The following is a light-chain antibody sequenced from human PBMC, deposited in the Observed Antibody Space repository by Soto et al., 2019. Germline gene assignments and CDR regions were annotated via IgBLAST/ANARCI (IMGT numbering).Light chain of an antibody. CDR1: ESLIGW. Sequence: DIQLTQSPSTLSASVGDTVTISCRASESLIGWLAWYQQRPGSAPKLLIYDASSLEGGVPSRFTGDGSGTEFSHTIASLQPDDFGTYYCQQYKRYPWTFGQGTKVDLK. CDR2: DAS. V-gene: IGKV1-5*01. J-gene: IGKJ1*01. CDR3: QQYKRYPWT.